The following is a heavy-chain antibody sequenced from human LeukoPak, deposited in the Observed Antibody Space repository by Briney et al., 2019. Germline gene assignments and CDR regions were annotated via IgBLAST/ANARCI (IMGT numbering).Heavy chain of an antibody. D-gene: IGHD3-16*02. Sequence: GGSLGLSCAASGFTFSSYSMNWVRQAPGKGLEWVSSISSSSSYIYYADSVKGRFTISRDNAKNSLYLQMNSLRAEDTAVYYCARDGGVIVTPMDYWGQGTLVTVSS. CDR1: GFTFSSYS. CDR2: ISSSSSYI. CDR3: ARDGGVIVTPMDY. V-gene: IGHV3-21*01. J-gene: IGHJ4*02.